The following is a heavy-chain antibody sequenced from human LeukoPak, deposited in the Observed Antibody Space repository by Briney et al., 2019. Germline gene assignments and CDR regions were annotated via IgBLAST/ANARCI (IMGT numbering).Heavy chain of an antibody. J-gene: IGHJ4*02. D-gene: IGHD3-22*01. CDR3: ARARLNYYDSSGKSYYFDY. CDR2: INWNGGNT. Sequence: GGSLRLSCAASGFTFDDYGMSWVRQAPGKGLEWVSDINWNGGNTGYTDSVKGRFAISRDNAKNSLYLQMNSPRAEDTALYYCARARLNYYDSSGKSYYFDYWGQGTLVTVSS. V-gene: IGHV3-20*04. CDR1: GFTFDDYG.